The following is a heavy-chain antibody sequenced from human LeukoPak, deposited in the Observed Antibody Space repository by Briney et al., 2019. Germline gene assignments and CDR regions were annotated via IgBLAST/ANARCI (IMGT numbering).Heavy chain of an antibody. D-gene: IGHD1-26*01. CDR2: ISAYNGNT. CDR1: GYTFTSYG. CDR3: ARVQVGAYYFDY. Sequence: ASVKVSCKASGYTFTSYGISWVRQAPGQGREWMGWISAYNGNTNYAQKLQGRVTMTTDTSTSTAYVELRSLRSDDTAVYYCARVQVGAYYFDYWGQGTLVTVSS. V-gene: IGHV1-18*01. J-gene: IGHJ4*02.